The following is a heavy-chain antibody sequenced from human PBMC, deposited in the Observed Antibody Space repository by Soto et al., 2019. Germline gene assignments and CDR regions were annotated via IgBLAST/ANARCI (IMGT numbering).Heavy chain of an antibody. CDR2: INPKSGAT. V-gene: IGHV1-2*02. D-gene: IGHD1-1*01. Sequence: GASVKVSCKASGYRFTSYGLHWVRPAPGQGLQWMGWINPKSGATDYAQKFQGRVTMTREMSTNTAYLKLIGLRSDDTADDTAVYYFAKSNDCCSDDFQCCLDVWGQGSTVTVAS. CDR1: GYRFTSYG. CDR3: VYYFAKSNDCCSDDFQCCLDV. J-gene: IGHJ6*02.